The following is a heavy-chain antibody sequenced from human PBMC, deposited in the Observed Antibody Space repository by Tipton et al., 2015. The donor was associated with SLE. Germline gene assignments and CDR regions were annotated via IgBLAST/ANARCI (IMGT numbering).Heavy chain of an antibody. Sequence: TLSLTCSVSGYSISSGYYWGWIRQPPGKGLEWIGSIYHSGNTYYKPSLRSRVTLSVDTSKNQFSLSLTSVTAADTAVYYCVKDRRAAGYFDYWGQGTLVTVSS. CDR2: IYHSGNT. D-gene: IGHD6-25*01. CDR3: VKDRRAAGYFDY. CDR1: GYSISSGYY. V-gene: IGHV4-38-2*02. J-gene: IGHJ4*02.